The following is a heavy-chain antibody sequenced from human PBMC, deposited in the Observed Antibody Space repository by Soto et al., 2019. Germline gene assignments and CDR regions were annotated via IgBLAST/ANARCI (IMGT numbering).Heavy chain of an antibody. CDR3: AREAVVPAASHYMDV. CDR2: INHSGST. V-gene: IGHV4-34*01. Sequence: PSETLSLTCAVYGGSFSGYYWSWIRQPPGKGLEWIGEINHSGSTNYNPSLKSRVTISVDTSKNQFSLKLSSVTAADTAVYYCAREAVVPAASHYMDVWGKGTTVT. CDR1: GGSFSGYY. J-gene: IGHJ6*03. D-gene: IGHD2-2*01.